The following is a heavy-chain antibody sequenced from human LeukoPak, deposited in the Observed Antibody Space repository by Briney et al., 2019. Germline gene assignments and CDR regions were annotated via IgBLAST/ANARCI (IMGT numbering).Heavy chain of an antibody. V-gene: IGHV5-51*01. CDR3: ARLGSRLLWFGESVDTTGYCMDV. CDR2: IYPGGSDT. D-gene: IGHD3-10*01. J-gene: IGHJ6*02. CDR1: GYSITSYW. Sequence: PGAPLLICCMGSGYSITSYWIGCGRHMPPEGLVWMGIIYPGGSDTYYSPSFQGQVTISADKSNSPAYLQLSSLKASDTAVYYCARLGSRLLWFGESVDTTGYCMDVWGQRTTVTV.